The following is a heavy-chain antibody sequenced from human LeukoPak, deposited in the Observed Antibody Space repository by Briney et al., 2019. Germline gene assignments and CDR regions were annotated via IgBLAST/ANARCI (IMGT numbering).Heavy chain of an antibody. CDR3: AKDLGNYDAYFDY. D-gene: IGHD1-7*01. CDR2: ISGSGGST. J-gene: IGHJ4*02. V-gene: IGHV3-23*01. CDR1: GFTFSSYA. Sequence: GGSLRLSCAASGFTFSSYAMSWVRQAPGKGLEWVSAISGSGGSTYYADSVKGRFTISRDNSKNTLYLQMNSLRAEDTAVYCCAKDLGNYDAYFDYWGQGTLVTVSS.